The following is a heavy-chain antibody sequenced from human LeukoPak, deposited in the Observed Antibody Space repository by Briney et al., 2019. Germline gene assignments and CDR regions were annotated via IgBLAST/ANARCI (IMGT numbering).Heavy chain of an antibody. CDR1: GYTFTSYY. CDR3: AREGQYGDYVHFQH. D-gene: IGHD4-17*01. CDR2: ISAYNGNT. J-gene: IGHJ1*01. Sequence: ASVKVSCKASGYTFTSYYMHWVRQAPGQGLEWVGWISAYNGNTNYEQNLQGRVTMTTDTSTSTAYMELRSLRSDDTAVYYCAREGQYGDYVHFQHWGQGTLVTVSS. V-gene: IGHV1-18*04.